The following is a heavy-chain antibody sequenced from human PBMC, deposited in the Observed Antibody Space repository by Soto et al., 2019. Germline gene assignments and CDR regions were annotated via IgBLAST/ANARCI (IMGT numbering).Heavy chain of an antibody. Sequence: SVKVSCKASGGTFSSYTISWVRQAPGQGLEWMGRIIPILGIANYAQKVQGRLSMATDTSTSTAYMELRSLTSDDTAVYYCARDPSNTSGNKLYLDYWGQGTPVTV. CDR2: IIPILGIA. CDR1: GGTFSSYT. CDR3: ARDPSNTSGNKLYLDY. D-gene: IGHD2-2*01. J-gene: IGHJ4*02. V-gene: IGHV1-69*04.